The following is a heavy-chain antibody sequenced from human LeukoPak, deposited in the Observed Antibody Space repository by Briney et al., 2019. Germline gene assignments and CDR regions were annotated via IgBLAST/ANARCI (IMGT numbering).Heavy chain of an antibody. CDR3: ATDWVYCSSTSCQTVNWFDP. D-gene: IGHD2-2*01. V-gene: IGHV3-23*01. CDR2: ISGSGGNT. Sequence: GGSLRLSCAASGFTSSNFAMSWVRQAPGKGLEWVSAISGSGGNTYYADSAKGRFTISRDNSKNTLYLQMNSLRAEDTAVYYCATDWVYCSSTSCQTVNWFDPWGQGTLVTVSS. J-gene: IGHJ5*02. CDR1: GFTSSNFA.